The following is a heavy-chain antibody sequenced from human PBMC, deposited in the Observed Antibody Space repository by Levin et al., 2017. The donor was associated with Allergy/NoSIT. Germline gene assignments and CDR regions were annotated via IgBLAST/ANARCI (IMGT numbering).Heavy chain of an antibody. Sequence: AGGSLRLSCAASGFTFSSYSMNWVRQAPGKGLEWVSSISSSSSYIYYADSVKGRFTISRDNAKNSLYLQMNSLRAEDTAVYYCARGIVGATPWFDPWGQGTLVTVSS. J-gene: IGHJ5*02. V-gene: IGHV3-21*01. CDR2: ISSSSSYI. CDR1: GFTFSSYS. D-gene: IGHD1-26*01. CDR3: ARGIVGATPWFDP.